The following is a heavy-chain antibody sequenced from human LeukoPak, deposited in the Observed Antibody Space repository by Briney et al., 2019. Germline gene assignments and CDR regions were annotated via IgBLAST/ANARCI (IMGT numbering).Heavy chain of an antibody. V-gene: IGHV4-34*01. Sequence: SETLSLTCAVYGGSFSGYYWSWIRQPLGKGLGWIGEINHSGSTNYNPSLKSRVTISVDTSKNQFSLKLSSVTAADTAVYYCARGYSGYDYKTFDYWGQGTLVTVSS. CDR3: ARGYSGYDYKTFDY. D-gene: IGHD5-12*01. CDR1: GGSFSGYY. J-gene: IGHJ4*02. CDR2: INHSGST.